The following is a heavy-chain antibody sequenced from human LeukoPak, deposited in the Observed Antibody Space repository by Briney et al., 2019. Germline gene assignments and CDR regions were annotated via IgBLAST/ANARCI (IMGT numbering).Heavy chain of an antibody. CDR3: ASIPAYSSSWYAIDN. CDR2: IGTAGDT. J-gene: IGHJ4*02. D-gene: IGHD6-13*01. CDR1: GFTFSNYD. V-gene: IGHV3-13*01. Sequence: GGSLRLSCAASGFTFSNYDMHWVRQAAGRGLEWVSGIGTAGDTYYPGSVKGRFTISRENAKNSLYLHMNSLSAGDTAVYYCASIPAYSSSWYAIDNWGQGTLVTVSS.